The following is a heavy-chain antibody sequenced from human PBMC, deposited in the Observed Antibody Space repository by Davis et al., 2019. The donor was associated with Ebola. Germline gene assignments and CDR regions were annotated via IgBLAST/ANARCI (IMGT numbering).Heavy chain of an antibody. CDR2: IAGDGGSP. D-gene: IGHD3-16*01. Sequence: PGGSLRLSCAASGFSLRSCAMSWVRQVPGQGLEWVAGIAGDGGSPYYGGPVRGRFTISRDNTRSTLFLQLNSLTVEDTAVYYCARRVGAYYYYYLDVWGKGTTVTVS. J-gene: IGHJ6*03. CDR1: GFSLRSCA. V-gene: IGHV3-23*01. CDR3: ARRVGAYYYYYLDV.